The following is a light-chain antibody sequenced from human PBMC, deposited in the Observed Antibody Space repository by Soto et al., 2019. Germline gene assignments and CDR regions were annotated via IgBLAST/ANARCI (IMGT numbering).Light chain of an antibody. V-gene: IGKV1-5*01. CDR2: DAS. CDR3: QQRRTWPLT. CDR1: QSISNR. Sequence: DIQMTQSPSTLSASVGDGVTITCRASQSISNRLAWYQQRPGKAPKYLIYDASTLDSGAPSRFSGSGSGTEFTLSISSLQPDDFATYYCQQRRTWPLTFGGGTKVEIK. J-gene: IGKJ4*01.